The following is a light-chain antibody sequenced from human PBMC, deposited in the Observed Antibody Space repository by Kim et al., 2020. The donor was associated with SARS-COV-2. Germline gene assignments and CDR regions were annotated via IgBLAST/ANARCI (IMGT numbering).Light chain of an antibody. Sequence: QSVLTQPPSVSEAPRQRVTISCSGSSSNIGNNAVSWYQQLPGKAPKLVIYYDDLLPSGVSDRFSGSKSGTSASLAISGLQPEDEADYYYAAWDDRVDGPVFGGGTKVTVL. J-gene: IGLJ2*01. V-gene: IGLV1-36*01. CDR2: YDD. CDR3: AAWDDRVDGPV. CDR1: SSNIGNNA.